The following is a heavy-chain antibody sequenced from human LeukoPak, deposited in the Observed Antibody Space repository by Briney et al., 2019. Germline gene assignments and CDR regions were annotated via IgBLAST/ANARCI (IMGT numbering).Heavy chain of an antibody. CDR3: ARGTDKTAIVVVLPGDY. D-gene: IGHD2-2*01. CDR1: GYTFNGYY. J-gene: IGHJ4*02. CDR2: IHANSGGT. V-gene: IGHV1-2*02. Sequence: APVKVSCKASGYTFNGYYMHLVRQAPGEGREWMGWIHANSGGTKYAQKFQGRVTMTRDTSISTVYMELSRLISDDTAVYYCARGTDKTAIVVVLPGDYWGQGTLVTVSS.